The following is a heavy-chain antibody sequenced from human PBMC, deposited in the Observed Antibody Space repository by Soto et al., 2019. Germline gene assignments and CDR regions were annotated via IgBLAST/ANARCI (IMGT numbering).Heavy chain of an antibody. CDR2: IYSGGST. Sequence: GGSLRLSCAASGFTVSSNYMSWVRQAPGKGLEWVSVIYSGGSTYYADSVKGRFTISRDNSKNTLYLQMNSLRAEDTAVYYCASSIVAAADSRLLDYWGQGTLVTVSS. D-gene: IGHD6-13*01. J-gene: IGHJ4*02. CDR3: ASSIVAAADSRLLDY. V-gene: IGHV3-53*01. CDR1: GFTVSSNY.